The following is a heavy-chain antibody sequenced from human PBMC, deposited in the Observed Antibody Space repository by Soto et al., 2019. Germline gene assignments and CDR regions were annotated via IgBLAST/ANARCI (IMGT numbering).Heavy chain of an antibody. D-gene: IGHD2-21*02. CDR2: IIPIFGTA. CDR1: GGTFSSYA. V-gene: IGHV1-69*13. Sequence: GASVKVSCKASGGTFSSYAISWVRQSPGQGLEWMGGIIPIFGTANYAQKFQGRVTITADESTSTAYMELSSLRSEDTAVYYCAFGDFCGCNCSYASRLDVCGQGTTDTGSS. CDR3: AFGDFCGCNCSYASRLDV. J-gene: IGHJ6*02.